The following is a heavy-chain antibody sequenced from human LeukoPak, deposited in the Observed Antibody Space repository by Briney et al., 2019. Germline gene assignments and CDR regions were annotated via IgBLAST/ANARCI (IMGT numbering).Heavy chain of an antibody. Sequence: SQTLSLTCTVSGGSISSGGYYWSWIRQHPAKGLEWIAYIYYSGSTYYNPSLKRRVTISVDTSKNQFSLKLSSVTAADTAVYYCARARIVVVVADFDAFDIWGQGTMVTVSS. D-gene: IGHD2-15*01. V-gene: IGHV4-31*03. CDR1: GGSISSGGYY. J-gene: IGHJ3*02. CDR2: IYYSGST. CDR3: ARARIVVVVADFDAFDI.